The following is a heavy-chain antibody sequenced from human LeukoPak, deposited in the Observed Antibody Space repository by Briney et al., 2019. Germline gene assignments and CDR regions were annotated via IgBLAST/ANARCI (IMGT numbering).Heavy chain of an antibody. D-gene: IGHD3-10*01. Sequence: GASVKVPCKASGYTFTSYYMHWVRQAPGQGLEWMGWIDPNSGGTNYAQKFQGRVTMTRDTSISTAYMVLNRLRSDDTAVYYCAREYYYGSGNYYNRIDYWGQGTLVTVSS. CDR3: AREYYYGSGNYYNRIDY. J-gene: IGHJ4*02. CDR2: IDPNSGGT. CDR1: GYTFTSYY. V-gene: IGHV1-2*02.